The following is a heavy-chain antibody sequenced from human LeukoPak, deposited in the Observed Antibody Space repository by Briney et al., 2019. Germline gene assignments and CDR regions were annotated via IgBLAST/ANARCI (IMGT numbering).Heavy chain of an antibody. Sequence: GGSLRLSCAVSGLTFRNYGMHWVRQAPGKGLEWVAIIYYDGSEKYYVDSVKGRFTISRDNSKNTLYLQMNSLRAEDTALYYCASGRGGRGGINYFDYWGQGPWSPSPQ. D-gene: IGHD2-15*01. J-gene: IGHJ4*02. CDR1: GLTFRNYG. CDR2: IYYDGSEK. CDR3: ASGRGGRGGINYFDY. V-gene: IGHV3-33*01.